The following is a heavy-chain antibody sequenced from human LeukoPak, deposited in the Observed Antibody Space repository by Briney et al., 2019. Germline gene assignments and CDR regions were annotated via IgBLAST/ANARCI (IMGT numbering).Heavy chain of an antibody. Sequence: ASVKVSCKASGYTFTSYGINWVRQAPGQGLEWMGRISAYNGNTNYAQKLQDRVTMTTDTSTSTAYMELRSLRSDDTAVYYCARVLNGYNIRDYFDYWGQGTLVTVSS. CDR3: ARVLNGYNIRDYFDY. CDR1: GYTFTSYG. V-gene: IGHV1-18*01. D-gene: IGHD5-24*01. CDR2: ISAYNGNT. J-gene: IGHJ4*02.